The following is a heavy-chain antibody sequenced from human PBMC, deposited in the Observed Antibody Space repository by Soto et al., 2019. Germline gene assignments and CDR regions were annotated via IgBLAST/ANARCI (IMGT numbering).Heavy chain of an antibody. Sequence: GGSLRLSCAASGFTFSSYAMHWVRQAPGKGLEWVAVISYDGSNKYYADSVKGRFTISRDNSKNTLYLQMNSLRAEDTAVYYCASIYYDSSGYKYFDYWGQGTLVTVSS. J-gene: IGHJ4*02. CDR2: ISYDGSNK. CDR1: GFTFSSYA. D-gene: IGHD3-22*01. CDR3: ASIYYDSSGYKYFDY. V-gene: IGHV3-30-3*01.